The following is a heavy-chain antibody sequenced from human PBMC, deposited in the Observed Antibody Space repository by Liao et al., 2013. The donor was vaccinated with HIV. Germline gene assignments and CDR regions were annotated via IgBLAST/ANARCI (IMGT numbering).Heavy chain of an antibody. V-gene: IGHV4-4*07. CDR2: VYGSGNT. CDR1: GGSINNHY. Sequence: QMQLQESGPGLVQPSETLSLTCAVSGGSINNHYWNWIRQPAGRGLEWIGRVYGSGNTNYNPSLKSRLTMSVDSSKNQFSLKLTSVTAADTAVYYCAARITISGVAIPHALDVWGQGQWSPSLQ. J-gene: IGHJ3*01. CDR3: AARITISGVAIPHALDV. D-gene: IGHD3-3*01.